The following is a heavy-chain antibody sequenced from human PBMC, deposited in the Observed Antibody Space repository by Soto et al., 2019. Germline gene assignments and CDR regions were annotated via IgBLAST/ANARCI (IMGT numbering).Heavy chain of an antibody. CDR3: AREVSDPHDYGDPYDRARPYYFDY. V-gene: IGHV3-48*01. J-gene: IGHJ4*02. Sequence: GGSLRLSCAASGFTFSSYSMNWVRQAPGKGLEWVSYISSSSSTIYYADSVKGRFTISRDNAKNSLYLQMNSLRAEDTAVYYCAREVSDPHDYGDPYDRARPYYFDYWGQGTLVTVSS. D-gene: IGHD4-17*01. CDR1: GFTFSSYS. CDR2: ISSSSSTI.